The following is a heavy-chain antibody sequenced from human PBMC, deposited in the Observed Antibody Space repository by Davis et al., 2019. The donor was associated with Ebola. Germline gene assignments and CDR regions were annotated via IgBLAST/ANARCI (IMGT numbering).Heavy chain of an antibody. Sequence: MPSETLSLTCAVYGGSFSGYYWSWIRQPPGKGLEWIGSIDFSGTTHYNPSLGGRFTISIDTPNNQFSLRVQSVTAADTAVYFCARDGPYYYGMDIWGQGTPVTVSS. CDR3: ARDGPYYYGMDI. CDR2: IDFSGTT. CDR1: GGSFSGYY. J-gene: IGHJ6*02. V-gene: IGHV4-34*09.